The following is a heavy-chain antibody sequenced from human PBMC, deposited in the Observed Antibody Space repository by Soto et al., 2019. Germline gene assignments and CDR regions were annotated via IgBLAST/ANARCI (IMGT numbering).Heavy chain of an antibody. CDR3: ARDYRGTHRDYAFDI. Sequence: GGSLRLSCAASGFTFSSYLMSWVRQAPGKGLEWVANIKQDGSEKYYVDSVKGRFTISRDNAKNSLYLQMNSLRAEDTAVYYCARDYRGTHRDYAFDIWGPGTMVTVSS. CDR1: GFTFSSYL. J-gene: IGHJ3*02. V-gene: IGHV3-7*01. CDR2: IKQDGSEK. D-gene: IGHD1-1*01.